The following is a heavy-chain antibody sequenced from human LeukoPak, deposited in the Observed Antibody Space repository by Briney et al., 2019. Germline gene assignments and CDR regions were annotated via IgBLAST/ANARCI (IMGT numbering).Heavy chain of an antibody. Sequence: PSETLSLTCTVSGGSISSYYWSWIRQPPGKGLEWIGYIYYSGSTNYNPSLKSRVTISVDTSKNQFSLKLSSVTAADTAVYYCARDIVVVPAATDYYYYMDVWGKGTTATVSS. CDR2: IYYSGST. J-gene: IGHJ6*03. CDR1: GGSISSYY. D-gene: IGHD2-2*01. CDR3: ARDIVVVPAATDYYYYMDV. V-gene: IGHV4-59*01.